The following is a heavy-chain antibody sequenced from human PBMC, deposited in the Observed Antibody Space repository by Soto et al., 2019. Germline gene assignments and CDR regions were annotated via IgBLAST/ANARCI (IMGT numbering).Heavy chain of an antibody. Sequence: LRLSCAASGFTFSSYTMSWVRQAPGKGLEWVSGFSGSGTDTYYAESVKGRFTISRDNSKNTLYLQMNSLRAEDTAIYYCAKDSIRETTTYFDHWGQGTLVTVSS. CDR3: AKDSIRETTTYFDH. J-gene: IGHJ4*02. CDR2: FSGSGTDT. V-gene: IGHV3-23*01. D-gene: IGHD1-1*01. CDR1: GFTFSSYT.